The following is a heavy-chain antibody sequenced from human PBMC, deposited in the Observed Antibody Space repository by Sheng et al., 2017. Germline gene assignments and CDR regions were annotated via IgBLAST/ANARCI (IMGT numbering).Heavy chain of an antibody. D-gene: IGHD2-15*01. CDR1: GFTFSSYA. CDR3: ARDKLPRRGYFDY. CDR2: ISYDGSNK. Sequence: QVQLVESGGGVVQPGRSLRLSCAASGFTFSSYAMHWVRQAPGKGLEWVAVISYDGSNKYYADSVKGRFTISRDNSKNTLYLQMNSLRAEDTAVYYCARDKLPRRGYFDYWGQGTLVTVSS. V-gene: IGHV3-30*04. J-gene: IGHJ4*02.